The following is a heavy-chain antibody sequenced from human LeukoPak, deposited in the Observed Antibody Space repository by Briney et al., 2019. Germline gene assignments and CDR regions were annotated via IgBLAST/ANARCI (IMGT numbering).Heavy chain of an antibody. Sequence: SETLSLTCSVSGGSISSSSYYWGWIRQPPGKGLEWIGSIYYSGSTYYNPSLKSRVTISVDTSKNQFSLKLSSVTAADTAVYYCARQPATDLYYGSGSYYNRWGQGTLVTVSS. CDR3: ARQPATDLYYGSGSYYNR. CDR1: GGSISSSSYY. J-gene: IGHJ4*02. CDR2: IYYSGST. D-gene: IGHD3-10*01. V-gene: IGHV4-39*01.